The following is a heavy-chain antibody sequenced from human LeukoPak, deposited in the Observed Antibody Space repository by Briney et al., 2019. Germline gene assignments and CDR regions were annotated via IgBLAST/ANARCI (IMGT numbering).Heavy chain of an antibody. CDR1: GFTFGDYA. Sequence: GGSLRLSCTASGFTFGDYAMSWFRQAPGKGLEWVGFIRSKAYGGTTEYAASVKGRFTISRDDSKSIAYLQMNSLRTEDTAVYYCTRVPLQYSSGWYLGYWGQGTLVTVSS. J-gene: IGHJ4*02. D-gene: IGHD6-19*01. CDR2: IRSKAYGGTT. V-gene: IGHV3-49*03. CDR3: TRVPLQYSSGWYLGY.